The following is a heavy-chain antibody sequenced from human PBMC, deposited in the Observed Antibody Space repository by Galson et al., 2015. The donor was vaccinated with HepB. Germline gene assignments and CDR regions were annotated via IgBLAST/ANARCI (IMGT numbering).Heavy chain of an antibody. J-gene: IGHJ4*02. Sequence: SLRLSCAGSGFTFSGSAMHWVRQTSGKGLEWIGRIGSKANNYATAYKASVKGRFTISRDDSKNTAYLQKTDGWYRQALYYFDSWGQGTRVTVSS. CDR3: S. CDR1: GFTFSGSA. CDR2: IGSKANNYAT. D-gene: IGHD6-19*01. V-gene: IGHV3-73*01.